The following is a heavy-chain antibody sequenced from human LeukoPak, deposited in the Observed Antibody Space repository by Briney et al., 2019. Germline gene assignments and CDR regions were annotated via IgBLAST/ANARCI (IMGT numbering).Heavy chain of an antibody. Sequence: PGGSLRLSCAASGFPFGNYWMHWVGHAPGKGLVWVSRIISDGINTSYADSVKGRFTISRDNAKNTLNLQMNSLRAEGTAVYYCARDLGQYYDTSDNWFDPWGQGTLVTVSS. CDR1: GFPFGNYW. D-gene: IGHD3-22*01. CDR2: IISDGINT. J-gene: IGHJ5*02. CDR3: ARDLGQYYDTSDNWFDP. V-gene: IGHV3-74*01.